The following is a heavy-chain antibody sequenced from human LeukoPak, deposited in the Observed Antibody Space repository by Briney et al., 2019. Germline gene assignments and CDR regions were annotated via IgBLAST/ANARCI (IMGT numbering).Heavy chain of an antibody. CDR1: GGTFSSYA. V-gene: IGHV1-69*06. Sequence: ASVKVSCKASGGTFSSYAISWVRQAPGQGLEWMGGIIPIFGTANYAQKFQGRVTITADKSTSTAYMELSSLRSEDTAVYYCARRIIGYCSGGSSYLGAFDIWGQGTMVTVSS. J-gene: IGHJ3*02. CDR2: IIPIFGTA. CDR3: ARRIIGYCSGGSSYLGAFDI. D-gene: IGHD2-15*01.